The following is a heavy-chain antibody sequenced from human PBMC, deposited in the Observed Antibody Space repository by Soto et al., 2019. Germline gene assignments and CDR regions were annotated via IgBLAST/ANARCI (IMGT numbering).Heavy chain of an antibody. V-gene: IGHV4-4*07. CDR1: GAYISDFS. D-gene: IGHD5-12*01. CDR3: AREPREKRCYEAH. CDR2: ITINGNT. J-gene: IGHJ1*01. Sequence: QVQQQESGPGLVKSSDTLSLTCRVSGAYISDFSWSWIRQPAGKGLAWIVRITINGNTQKNPSFKSRVTMSIDTSRNHFSLKLQSATAADTALHCCAREPREKRCYEAHWGPGTLVTVSS.